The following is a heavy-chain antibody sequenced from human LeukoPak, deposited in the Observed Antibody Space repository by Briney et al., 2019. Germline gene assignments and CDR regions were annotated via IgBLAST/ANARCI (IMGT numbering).Heavy chain of an antibody. V-gene: IGHV3-7*01. CDR3: ARVRGGLVPTAMGLDY. CDR1: GFTFSSYW. D-gene: IGHD2-2*01. Sequence: GGSLRLSCAASGFTFSSYWMTWVRQAPGKGLEWVANIKQDGSEEYYVDSVKGRFTISRGNAKNSLYLQMNSLRAEDTALYYCARVRGGLVPTAMGLDYWGQGTLVTVSS. J-gene: IGHJ4*02. CDR2: IKQDGSEE.